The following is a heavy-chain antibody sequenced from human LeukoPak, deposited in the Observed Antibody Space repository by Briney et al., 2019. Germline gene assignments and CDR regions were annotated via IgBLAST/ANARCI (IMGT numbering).Heavy chain of an antibody. Sequence: ASVKVSCKASGGTFSSYAISWVRQAPGQGLEWMGGIIPIFGTANYAQKFQGRVTITADESTSTAYMELSSLRAEDTAVYYCAQDWRDCSGGSCYHLDYWGQGTLVTVSS. CDR3: AQDWRDCSGGSCYHLDY. V-gene: IGHV1-69*13. D-gene: IGHD2-15*01. CDR1: GGTFSSYA. J-gene: IGHJ4*02. CDR2: IIPIFGTA.